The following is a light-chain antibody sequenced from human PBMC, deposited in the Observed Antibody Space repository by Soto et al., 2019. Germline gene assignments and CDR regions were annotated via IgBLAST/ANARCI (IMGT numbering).Light chain of an antibody. Sequence: QSALTQPASVSGSPGQSITISCTGTSSDVGSYNLVSWYQQHPGKAPKLMIYEDIERPSGVSNRFSGSKSGNTASLTISGLQIEDEADYYCCSYAGGTSVVFGGGTKVTVL. CDR1: SSDVGSYNL. CDR3: CSYAGGTSVV. CDR2: EDI. J-gene: IGLJ2*01. V-gene: IGLV2-23*01.